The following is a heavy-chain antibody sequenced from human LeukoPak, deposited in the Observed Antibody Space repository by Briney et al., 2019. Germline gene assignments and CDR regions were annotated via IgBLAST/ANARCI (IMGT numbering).Heavy chain of an antibody. V-gene: IGHV3-21*01. Sequence: GGSLRLSCAASGFTFSSYSMTWVRQAPGKGLEWVSSISSSSSYIYYADSVKGRFTISRDNAKNSLYLQMNSLRAEDTAVYYCARPGSEDAFDIWGQGTMVTVPS. J-gene: IGHJ3*02. CDR2: ISSSSSYI. CDR1: GFTFSSYS. CDR3: ARPGSEDAFDI. D-gene: IGHD3-10*01.